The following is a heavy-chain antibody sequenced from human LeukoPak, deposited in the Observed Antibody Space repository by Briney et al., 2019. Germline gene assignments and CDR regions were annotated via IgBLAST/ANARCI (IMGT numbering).Heavy chain of an antibody. V-gene: IGHV4-61*02. D-gene: IGHD2/OR15-2a*01. CDR2: IYSDGSS. J-gene: IGHJ2*01. CDR1: GGSISIGGYY. CDR3: ARVIEGIWYFDL. Sequence: SQTLSLTCTVSGGSISIGGYYWSWIRQPAGKGLEWIGRIYSDGSSNCSPSLNSRVTISIDTSKNQFSLKLSSVTAADTAVYYCARVIEGIWYFDLWGRGTLVTVSS.